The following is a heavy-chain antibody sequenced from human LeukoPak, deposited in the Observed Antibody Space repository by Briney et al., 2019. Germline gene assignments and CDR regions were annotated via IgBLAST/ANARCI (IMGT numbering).Heavy chain of an antibody. CDR3: ARALLVGATPFDY. J-gene: IGHJ4*02. V-gene: IGHV1-2*02. CDR1: GYTFTGYY. D-gene: IGHD1-26*01. CDR2: INPNSGGT. Sequence: ASVKVSCKASGYTFTGYYMHWVRQAPGQGLEWMGWINPNSGGTNYAQKFQGRVTMTRDTSISTAYMELSRLRSDDPAVYYCARALLVGATPFDYWGQGTLVTVSS.